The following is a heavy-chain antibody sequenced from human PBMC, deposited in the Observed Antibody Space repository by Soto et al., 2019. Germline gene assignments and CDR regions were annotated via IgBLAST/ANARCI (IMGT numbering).Heavy chain of an antibody. CDR1: GFTFSSYG. J-gene: IGHJ4*02. D-gene: IGHD3-22*01. V-gene: IGHV3-30*18. Sequence: QVQLVESGGGVVQPGRSLRLSCAASGFTFSSYGMHWVRQAPGKGLEWVAVISYDGSNKYYADSVKGRFTISRDNSKNTLYLQMNSLRAEDTAVYYCAKWGYDSSGQFDYWGQGTLVTVSS. CDR2: ISYDGSNK. CDR3: AKWGYDSSGQFDY.